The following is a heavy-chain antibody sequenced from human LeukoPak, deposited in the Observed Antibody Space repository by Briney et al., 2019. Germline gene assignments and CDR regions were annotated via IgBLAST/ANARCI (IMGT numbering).Heavy chain of an antibody. J-gene: IGHJ5*02. Sequence: ASVKVSCKASGYTFTGSYMHWVRQAPGQGLEWMGWINPNTGNPPYAQGFTGRFVFSLDTSVSTAYLQISSLKAEDTAVYYCARSSGGWYKSWFDPWGQGTLVTVSS. CDR1: GYTFTGSY. V-gene: IGHV7-4-1*02. CDR3: ARSSGGWYKSWFDP. D-gene: IGHD6-19*01. CDR2: INPNTGNP.